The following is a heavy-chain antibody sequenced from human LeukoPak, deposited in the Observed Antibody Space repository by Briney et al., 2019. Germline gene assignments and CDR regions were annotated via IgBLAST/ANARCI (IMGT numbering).Heavy chain of an antibody. Sequence: PSETLSLTCTVSGGSISSYYWSWNRQPAGKGLEWIGRIYTSGSTNYNPSLKSRVTMSVDTSKNQFSLKLSSVTAADTAVYYCARDRTMVRGVTQNWFDPWGQGTLVTVSS. V-gene: IGHV4-4*07. D-gene: IGHD3-10*01. CDR2: IYTSGST. CDR3: ARDRTMVRGVTQNWFDP. CDR1: GGSISSYY. J-gene: IGHJ5*02.